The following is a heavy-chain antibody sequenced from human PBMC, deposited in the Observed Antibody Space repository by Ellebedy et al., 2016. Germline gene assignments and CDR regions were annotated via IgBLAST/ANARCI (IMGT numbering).Heavy chain of an antibody. Sequence: GESLKISCAASGFTFSGSAMHWVRQASGKGLEWVGRIRSKANSYATAYAASVKGRFTISRDDSKNTAYLQMNSLKTEDTAVYYCTRLVAVAGKSNYMDVWGKGTTVTVSS. D-gene: IGHD6-19*01. J-gene: IGHJ6*03. CDR1: GFTFSGSA. CDR2: IRSKANSYAT. V-gene: IGHV3-73*01. CDR3: TRLVAVAGKSNYMDV.